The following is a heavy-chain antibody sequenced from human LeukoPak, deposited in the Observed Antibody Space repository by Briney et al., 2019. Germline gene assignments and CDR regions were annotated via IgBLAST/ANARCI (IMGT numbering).Heavy chain of an antibody. Sequence: YLILYCVCSGFLLSNYDMNWVRQAPGTGLEWGSDLSSSGSITCYVASVKGRFTISRDNAKNTVYLQMNGLRGEDTAIYYCARRVTVTTDFWGQGTLVTVSS. D-gene: IGHD4-17*01. J-gene: IGHJ4*02. CDR1: GFLLSNYD. CDR2: LSSSGSIT. CDR3: ARRVTVTTDF. V-gene: IGHV3-23*02.